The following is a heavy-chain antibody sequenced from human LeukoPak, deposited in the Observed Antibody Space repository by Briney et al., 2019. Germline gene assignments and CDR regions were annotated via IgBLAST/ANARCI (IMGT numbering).Heavy chain of an antibody. Sequence: SETLSLTCTVSGGSISSYYWSWIRQPPGKGLEWIGYIYYSGSTNYNPSLKSRVTISVDTSKNQFSLKLSSVTAADTAVYYCARDREWEPYFVYWGQGTLVTVSS. CDR3: ARDREWEPYFVY. V-gene: IGHV4-59*01. CDR1: GGSISSYY. D-gene: IGHD1-26*01. J-gene: IGHJ4*02. CDR2: IYYSGST.